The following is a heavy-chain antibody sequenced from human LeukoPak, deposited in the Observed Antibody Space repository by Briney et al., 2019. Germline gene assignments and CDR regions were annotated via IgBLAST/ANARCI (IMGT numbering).Heavy chain of an antibody. CDR2: IIPIFGIA. Sequence: SVKVSCKASGGTFSSYAISWVRQAPGQGLEWMGRIIPIFGIANYAQKFQGRVTITADKSTSTAYMELSSLRSEDTAVYCCARVREDCGGDCYPDYWGQGTLVTVSS. V-gene: IGHV1-69*04. CDR1: GGTFSSYA. D-gene: IGHD2-21*02. J-gene: IGHJ4*02. CDR3: ARVREDCGGDCYPDY.